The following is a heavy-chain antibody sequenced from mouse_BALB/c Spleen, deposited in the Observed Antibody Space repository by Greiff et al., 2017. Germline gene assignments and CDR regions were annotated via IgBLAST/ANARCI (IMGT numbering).Heavy chain of an antibody. Sequence: EVQLQQSGPELVKPGASVKIPCKASGYTFTDYNMDWVKQSHGKSLEWIGDINPNNGGTIYNQKFKGKATFTVDKSSSTAYMELRSLTSEDTAVYYCARDNYGSSYYYAMDYWGQGTSVTVSS. D-gene: IGHD1-1*01. V-gene: IGHV1-18*01. J-gene: IGHJ4*01. CDR3: ARDNYGSSYYYAMDY. CDR1: GYTFTDYN. CDR2: INPNNGGT.